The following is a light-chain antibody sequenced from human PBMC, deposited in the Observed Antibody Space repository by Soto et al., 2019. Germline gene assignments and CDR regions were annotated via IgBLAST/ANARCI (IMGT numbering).Light chain of an antibody. CDR3: QTWGTGIHVV. CDR1: SGHSSYA. CDR2: LDSDGSH. J-gene: IGLJ2*01. V-gene: IGLV4-69*01. Sequence: QPVLTQSPSASASLGASVKLTRTLSSGHSSYAIAWHQQQPEKGPRYLMKLDSDGSHTKGDAIPDRFSGSSSGAERYLTISSRQSEDEADYYCQTWGTGIHVVFGGGTKVTVL.